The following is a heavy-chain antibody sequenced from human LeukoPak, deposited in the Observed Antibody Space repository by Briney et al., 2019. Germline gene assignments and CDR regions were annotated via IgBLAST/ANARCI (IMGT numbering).Heavy chain of an antibody. CDR1: GFTFSSYG. D-gene: IGHD3-3*01. CDR3: AAGITIFGVVIDKFDH. CDR2: MWYDGSNK. V-gene: IGHV3-30*02. Sequence: PGGSLRLSCAASGFTFSSYGMHWVRQAPGKGLEWVAVMWYDGSNKYYADSVKGRFTISRDNSKNTLYLQMNSLRAEDTALYYCAAGITIFGVVIDKFDHWGQGTLVTVSS. J-gene: IGHJ4*02.